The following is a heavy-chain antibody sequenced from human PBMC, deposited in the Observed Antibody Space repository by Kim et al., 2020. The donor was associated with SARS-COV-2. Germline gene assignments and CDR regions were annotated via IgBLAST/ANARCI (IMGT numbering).Heavy chain of an antibody. D-gene: IGHD6-13*01. CDR2: FYTGGST. CDR3: AECRAYRSILFDLTYGM. V-gene: IGHV3-66*01. J-gene: IGHJ6*01. CDR1: GFTFSNYS. Sequence: GGSLRLSCAASGFTFSNYSMRWVRQAPGKGLEWVSTFYTGGSTYYSASAMKGLFTISDNSSKTTFHQKNNLIADDETAFFCWAECRAYRSILFDLTYGM.